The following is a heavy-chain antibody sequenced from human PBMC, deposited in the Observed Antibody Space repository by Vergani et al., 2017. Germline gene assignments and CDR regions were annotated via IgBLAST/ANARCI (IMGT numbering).Heavy chain of an antibody. CDR2: ISGGGGST. V-gene: IGHV3-23*01. D-gene: IGHD2-21*02. Sequence: EVQLLESGGGLVQPGGSLRLSCAASGFTFSSYVMSWVRQAPGKGLEWVSAISGGGGSTYYANSVKGRFTISRDNSKNTLYLQMNSLRAEDTAVYYCARQNAYCGGDCNYYGMDVWGQGTTVTVSS. CDR3: ARQNAYCGGDCNYYGMDV. CDR1: GFTFSSYV. J-gene: IGHJ6*02.